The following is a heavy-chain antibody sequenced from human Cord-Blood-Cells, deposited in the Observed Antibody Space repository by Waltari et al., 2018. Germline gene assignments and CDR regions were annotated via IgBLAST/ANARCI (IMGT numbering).Heavy chain of an antibody. V-gene: IGHV3-30*18. Sequence: QVQLVESGGGVVQPGRSLRLSCAASGFTFSSYGMPWVRQAPGKGLEWVAVISYDGSNKYYADSVKGRFTISRDNSKNTLYLQMNSLRAEDTAVYYCAKEVEYSSSSLNYWGQGTLVTVSS. CDR1: GFTFSSYG. D-gene: IGHD6-6*01. J-gene: IGHJ4*02. CDR2: ISYDGSNK. CDR3: AKEVEYSSSSLNY.